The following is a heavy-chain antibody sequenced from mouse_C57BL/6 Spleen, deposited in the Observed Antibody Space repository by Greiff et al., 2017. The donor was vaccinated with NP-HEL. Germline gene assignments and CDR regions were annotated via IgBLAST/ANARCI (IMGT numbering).Heavy chain of an antibody. CDR2: IDPSDSYT. J-gene: IGHJ4*01. D-gene: IGHD1-1*01. CDR1: GYTFTSYW. Sequence: QVQLQQPGAELVRPGTSVKLSCKASGYTFTSYWMHWVKQRPGQGLEWIGVIDPSDSYTNYNQKFKGKATLTVDTSSSTAYMQLSSLTSEDSAVYYCARGYGSSYEDAMDYWGQGTSVTVSS. V-gene: IGHV1-59*01. CDR3: ARGYGSSYEDAMDY.